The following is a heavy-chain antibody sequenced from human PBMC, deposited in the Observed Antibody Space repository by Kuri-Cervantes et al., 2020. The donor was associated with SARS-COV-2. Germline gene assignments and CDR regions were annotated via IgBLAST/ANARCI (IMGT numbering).Heavy chain of an antibody. Sequence: GESLKISCAASGFTFSSYAMHWARQAPGKGLEYVSAISSNGGSTYYANSVKGRFTISRDNSKNTLYLQMGSLRAEDMAVYYCAIPMIVVVIVGGSGKPNWFDPWGQGTLVTVSS. CDR3: AIPMIVVVIVGGSGKPNWFDP. V-gene: IGHV3-64*01. CDR1: GFTFSSYA. CDR2: ISSNGGST. D-gene: IGHD3-22*01. J-gene: IGHJ5*02.